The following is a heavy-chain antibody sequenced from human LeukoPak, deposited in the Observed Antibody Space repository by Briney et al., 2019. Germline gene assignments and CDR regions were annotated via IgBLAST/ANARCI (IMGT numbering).Heavy chain of an antibody. D-gene: IGHD6-13*01. CDR2: IYHSGST. CDR1: GGSISSGGYY. Sequence: PSETLSLTCTVSGGSISSGGYYWSWIRQPPGKGLEWIGYIYHSGSTYYNLSLKSRVTISVDRSKNQFSPKLSSVTAADTAVYYCAREGMGKMSWFDPWGQGTLVTVSS. J-gene: IGHJ5*02. V-gene: IGHV4-30-2*01. CDR3: AREGMGKMSWFDP.